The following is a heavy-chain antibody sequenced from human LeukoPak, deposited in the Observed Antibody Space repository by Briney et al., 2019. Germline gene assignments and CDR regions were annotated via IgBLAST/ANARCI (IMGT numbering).Heavy chain of an antibody. CDR1: GGTFSSYA. D-gene: IGHD2-21*01. V-gene: IGHV1-69*13. CDR2: VIPIFGTA. J-gene: IGHJ5*02. CDR3: ARDLGYCGGDCYWA. Sequence: SVKVSCKASGGTFSSYAISWVRQAPGQGLEWMGGVIPIFGTANYAQKFQDRVTITADESTSTAYMELRSLRSEDTAVYYCARDLGYCGGDCYWAWGQGTQVTVSS.